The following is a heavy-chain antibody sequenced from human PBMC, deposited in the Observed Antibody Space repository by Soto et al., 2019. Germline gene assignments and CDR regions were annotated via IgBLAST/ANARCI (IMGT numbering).Heavy chain of an antibody. CDR1: GFTVSNNY. Sequence: EVQLVESGGGLIQPGGSLRLSCAVSGFTVSNNYMSWVRQAPGKGLEGVSVIYSGGYTAYGDSVKGRFTISRDNSKNKLFFQMNSLGAGDGAVFYGGTQRGGGGYWGQGTLVTVSS. D-gene: IGHD6-25*01. V-gene: IGHV3-53*01. CDR2: IYSGGYT. J-gene: IGHJ4*02. CDR3: GTQRGGGGY.